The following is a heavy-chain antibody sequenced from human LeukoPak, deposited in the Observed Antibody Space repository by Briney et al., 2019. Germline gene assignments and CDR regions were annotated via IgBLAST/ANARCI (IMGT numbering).Heavy chain of an antibody. V-gene: IGHV3-74*01. J-gene: IGHJ6*02. Sequence: PGGSLGLSCAASGLTFTTYWMHWVRQAPGKGLVWVSRIQSDGSATGYAASVKGRSTISRDNARNTLYLQMNSLRAEDTAVYYCARELDAYDGMDVWGQGTTVTVSS. CDR2: IQSDGSAT. CDR1: GLTFTTYW. D-gene: IGHD2-8*01. CDR3: ARELDAYDGMDV.